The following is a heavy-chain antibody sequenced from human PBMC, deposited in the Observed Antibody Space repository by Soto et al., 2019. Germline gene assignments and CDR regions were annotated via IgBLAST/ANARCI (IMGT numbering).Heavy chain of an antibody. Sequence: SETLSLTCTVTGGSVSGGSYYWNWIRQPPGKAPEWIGFMYFTGNTVYNPSLKSRVTISVDRSKNHFSLTLTSLTAADTAVYYCARGRRGDAAFESWGQGTLVTVSS. D-gene: IGHD7-27*01. V-gene: IGHV4-61*03. CDR3: ARGRRGDAAFES. J-gene: IGHJ4*02. CDR2: MYFTGNT. CDR1: GGSVSGGSYY.